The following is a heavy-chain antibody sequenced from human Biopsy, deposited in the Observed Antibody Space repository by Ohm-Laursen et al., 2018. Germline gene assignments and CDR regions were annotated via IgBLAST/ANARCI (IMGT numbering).Heavy chain of an antibody. CDR2: FAPENGRI. CDR3: AADINVWNVNY. J-gene: IGHJ4*02. D-gene: IGHD1-1*01. Sequence: SVKVSCKVSGYTLTDLSMHWVRQAPGKGLEWMGGFAPENGRIVYSQKFQGRVTMTEDTSTNTAYMEVWRLRSDDTAVYYCAADINVWNVNYWGQGTQVIVSS. CDR1: GYTLTDLS. V-gene: IGHV1-24*01.